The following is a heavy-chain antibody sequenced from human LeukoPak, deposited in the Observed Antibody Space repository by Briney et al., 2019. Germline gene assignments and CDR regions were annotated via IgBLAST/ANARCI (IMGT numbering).Heavy chain of an antibody. CDR1: GGSISSYY. J-gene: IGHJ4*02. Sequence: SETLSLTCTVSGGSISSYYWSWIRQPPGKGLEWIGYIYYSGSTNYNPSLKSRVTISVDTSKNQFSLKLSSVTAADTAVYYCASLGARFYIDYWGQGTLVTVSS. CDR3: ASLGARFYIDY. D-gene: IGHD3-16*01. CDR2: IYYSGST. V-gene: IGHV4-59*08.